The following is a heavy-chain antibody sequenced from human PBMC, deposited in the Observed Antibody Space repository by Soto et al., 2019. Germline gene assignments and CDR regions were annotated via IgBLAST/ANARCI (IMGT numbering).Heavy chain of an antibody. CDR1: GFTFSSYA. V-gene: IGHV3-23*01. D-gene: IGHD2-2*01. CDR2: ISGSGGST. Sequence: GGSLRLSCAASGFTFSSYAMSWVRQAPGKGLEWVSAISGSGGSTYYADSVKGRFTISRDNSKNTLYLQMNSLRAEDTAVYYCAKDGCSSTSCLDCYYYGMDVWGQGTTVTVYS. CDR3: AKDGCSSTSCLDCYYYGMDV. J-gene: IGHJ6*02.